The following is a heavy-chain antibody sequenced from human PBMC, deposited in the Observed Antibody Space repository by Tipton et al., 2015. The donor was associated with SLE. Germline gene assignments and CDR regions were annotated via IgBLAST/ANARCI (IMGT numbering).Heavy chain of an antibody. CDR2: ISWDGTST. D-gene: IGHD1-26*01. CDR3: ARGQWEQVDY. CDR1: GFTFDDYA. Sequence: GSLRLSCAASGFTFDDYAMHWVRQAPGKGLEWVSLISWDGTSTYYADSVKGRFTISRDNSKNTLYVQMNNLRAEDTAVYYCARGQWEQVDYWGQGTLVTVSS. V-gene: IGHV3-43D*04. J-gene: IGHJ4*02.